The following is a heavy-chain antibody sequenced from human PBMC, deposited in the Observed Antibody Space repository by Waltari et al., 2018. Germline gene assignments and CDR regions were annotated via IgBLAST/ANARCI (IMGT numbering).Heavy chain of an antibody. J-gene: IGHJ3*02. D-gene: IGHD3-22*01. CDR3: ARGLRQYYDSSAQRAFDI. CDR2: INHSGST. V-gene: IGHV4-34*01. Sequence: QVQLQQWGAGLLKPSETLSLTCAVYGGSFSGYYWSWIRQPPGKGLEWIGEINHSGSTNYNPSLKSRVTISVDTSKNQFSLKLSSVTAADTAVYYWARGLRQYYDSSAQRAFDIWGQGTMVTVSS. CDR1: GGSFSGYY.